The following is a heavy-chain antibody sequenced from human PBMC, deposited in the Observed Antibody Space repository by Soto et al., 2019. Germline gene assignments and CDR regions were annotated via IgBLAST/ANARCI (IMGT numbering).Heavy chain of an antibody. CDR1: GYSFASYD. J-gene: IGHJ4*02. V-gene: IGHV1-8*01. D-gene: IGHD3-10*01. Sequence: QVQLVQSGAEVKKPGASVKVSCKASGYSFASYDINWVRQAAGQGLEWMGWMNPNSGYLGYAQKFQGRVTMTSNTSVSTAYMELNSLRSEDTAVYYCARGGGRFGFEYWGLGTLVTVSS. CDR3: ARGGGRFGFEY. CDR2: MNPNSGYL.